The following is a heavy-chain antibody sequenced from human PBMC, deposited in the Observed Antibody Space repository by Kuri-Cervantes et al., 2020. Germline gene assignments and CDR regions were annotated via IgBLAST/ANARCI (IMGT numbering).Heavy chain of an antibody. CDR3: AKGRPTMITYGSIDY. D-gene: IGHD3-16*01. CDR1: GFTFDDYA. Sequence: SLKISCAASGFTFDDYAMHWVRQAPGKGLEWVSGISWNSGSIGYADPVKGRFTISRDNAKNSLYLQMNSPRTEDTALYYCAKGRPTMITYGSIDYWGQGTLVTVSS. CDR2: ISWNSGSI. V-gene: IGHV3-9*01. J-gene: IGHJ4*02.